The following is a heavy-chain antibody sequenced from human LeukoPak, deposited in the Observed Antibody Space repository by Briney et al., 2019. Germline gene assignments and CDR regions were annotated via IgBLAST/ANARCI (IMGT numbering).Heavy chain of an antibody. CDR2: IYYSGST. Sequence: SETLSLTCTVSGGSISSSSYYWGWIRQPPGKGLEWIGSIYYSGSTNYNPSLKSRVTISVDTSKNQFSLKLSSVTAADTAVYYCARDRAKSWFGESYFDYWGQGTLVTVSS. J-gene: IGHJ4*02. CDR1: GGSISSSSYY. D-gene: IGHD3-10*01. V-gene: IGHV4-39*07. CDR3: ARDRAKSWFGESYFDY.